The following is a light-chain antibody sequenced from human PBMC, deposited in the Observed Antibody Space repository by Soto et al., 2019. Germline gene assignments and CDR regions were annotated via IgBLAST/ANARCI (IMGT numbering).Light chain of an antibody. CDR1: QSVSSN. J-gene: IGKJ2*01. Sequence: EMVMTHSPATLSVSPGERATLSFRASQSVSSNLAWYQVKPGQAPRLVLYGASSRATGIPDRFSGGGSGTEFTLSISRLEPEDFAVYYCQQYVMPPFTFGRGTKVDIK. CDR3: QQYVMPPFT. CDR2: GAS. V-gene: IGKV3D-15*01.